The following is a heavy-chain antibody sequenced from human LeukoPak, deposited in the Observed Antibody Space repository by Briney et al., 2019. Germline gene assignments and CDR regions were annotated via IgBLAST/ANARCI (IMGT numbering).Heavy chain of an antibody. D-gene: IGHD2-21*01. V-gene: IGHV1-2*02. CDR3: ERCKGERGGGYYYGMDV. J-gene: IGHJ6*02. Sequence: ASVKVSCKASGYTFTGYYMHWVRQAPGQGLEWMGWINPNSGGTNYAQKFQGRVTMTRDTSISTAYMDMSRLRSDEAAVYAGERCKGERGGGYYYGMDVWGQGTTVTVSS. CDR2: INPNSGGT. CDR1: GYTFTGYY.